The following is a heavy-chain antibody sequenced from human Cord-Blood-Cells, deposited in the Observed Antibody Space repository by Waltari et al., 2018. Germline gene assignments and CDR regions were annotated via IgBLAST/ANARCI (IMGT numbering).Heavy chain of an antibody. Sequence: QVQLQESGPGLVKPSGTLSLTCAVSGGSISSSNWWSWVRQPPGKGLGWIGEIYHSGITNYNPSLKSRVTISVDKSKNQFSLKLSSVTAADTAMYYCARDSSSSSNYYYYYGMDVWGQGTTVTVSS. CDR1: GGSISSSNW. V-gene: IGHV4-4*02. D-gene: IGHD6-6*01. CDR3: ARDSSSSSNYYYYYGMDV. J-gene: IGHJ6*02. CDR2: IYHSGIT.